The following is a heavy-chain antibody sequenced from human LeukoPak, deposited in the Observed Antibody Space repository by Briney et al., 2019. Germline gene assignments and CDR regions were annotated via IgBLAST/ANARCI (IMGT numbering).Heavy chain of an antibody. CDR1: GGSISSGGYS. Sequence: PSETLSLTCAVSGGSISSGGYSWSWIRQPPGKGLEWIGYIYYSGSTYYNPSLKSRVTISVDTSKNQFSLKLSSVTAADTAVYYCASLILTGYTDDDYWGQGTLVTVSS. CDR2: IYYSGST. D-gene: IGHD3-9*01. J-gene: IGHJ4*02. V-gene: IGHV4-30-2*03. CDR3: ASLILTGYTDDDY.